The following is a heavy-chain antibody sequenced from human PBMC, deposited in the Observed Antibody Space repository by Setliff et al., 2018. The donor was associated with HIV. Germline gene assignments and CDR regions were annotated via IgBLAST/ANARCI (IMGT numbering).Heavy chain of an antibody. D-gene: IGHD6-13*01. CDR3: GRDVHDAAADN. CDR2: IGRDGTVA. CDR1: GFTFSDYW. J-gene: IGHJ4*02. Sequence: GGSLRLSCTASGFTFSDYWMHWVRRGPGRGLEWVSRIGRDGTVANYADSVKGRFNISRDNARNTLFLQMNSLGVEDTALYYCGRDVHDAAADNWGRGTLVTVSS. V-gene: IGHV3-74*01.